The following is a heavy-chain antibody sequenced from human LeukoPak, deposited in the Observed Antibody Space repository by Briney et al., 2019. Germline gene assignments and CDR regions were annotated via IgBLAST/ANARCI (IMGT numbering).Heavy chain of an antibody. V-gene: IGHV1-2*02. D-gene: IGHD1-1*01. Sequence: GASVKVSCKASGFTFTGYYMHWVRQAPGQGPEWMGWINPNSGGTNYAQKFQGRVTMTRDTSISTAYMELSRLRSDDTAVYYCARETRRYNWNVGGKNYWGQGTLVTVSS. CDR1: GFTFTGYY. CDR3: ARETRRYNWNVGGKNY. J-gene: IGHJ4*02. CDR2: INPNSGGT.